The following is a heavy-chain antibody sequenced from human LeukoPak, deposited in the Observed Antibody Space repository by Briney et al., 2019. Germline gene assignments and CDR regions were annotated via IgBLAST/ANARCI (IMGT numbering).Heavy chain of an antibody. D-gene: IGHD1-1*01. CDR2: IYPGDSDT. Sequence: GESLKISCKGSGYSFTSYWIGWVRQMPGKGLEWMAIIYPGDSDTRYSPSFLGQVTISADTSINAAYLQWSSLAASDTAIYYCARHVRGTTAAERYLDYWGQGTLVIVSS. J-gene: IGHJ4*02. CDR3: ARHVRGTTAAERYLDY. V-gene: IGHV5-51*01. CDR1: GYSFTSYW.